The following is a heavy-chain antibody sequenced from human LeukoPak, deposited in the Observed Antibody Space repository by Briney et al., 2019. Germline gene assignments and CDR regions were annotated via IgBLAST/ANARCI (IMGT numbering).Heavy chain of an antibody. CDR2: IYYSGST. CDR1: GGSISTYH. Sequence: SETLSLTCTASGGSISTYHWSWIRQPPGKGLEWIGYIYYSGSTNYNPSLKSRVTISVDTSKNEFSLKLSTVTAADTAVYYCARIIRGYSYGVFDYWGQGTLVTVSS. V-gene: IGHV4-59*08. J-gene: IGHJ4*02. CDR3: ARIIRGYSYGVFDY. D-gene: IGHD5-18*01.